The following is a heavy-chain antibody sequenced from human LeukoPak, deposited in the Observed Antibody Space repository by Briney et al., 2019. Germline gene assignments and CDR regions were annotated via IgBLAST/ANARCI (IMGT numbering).Heavy chain of an antibody. CDR2: ISSSSSTI. D-gene: IGHD1-26*01. CDR1: GFTFNSFG. J-gene: IGHJ4*02. Sequence: GGSLRLSCAASGFTFNSFGMSWVRQAPGKGLEWLSYISSSSSTIYYADPVRGRFTISRDNAKNSLYLQINSLRADDTAVYYCARSHQRVGIEDYWGQGTLVTVSS. CDR3: ARSHQRVGIEDY. V-gene: IGHV3-48*04.